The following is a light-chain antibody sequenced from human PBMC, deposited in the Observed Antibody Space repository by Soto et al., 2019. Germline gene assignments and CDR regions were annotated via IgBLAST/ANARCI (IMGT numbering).Light chain of an antibody. CDR3: AAWDVSLSGLV. J-gene: IGLJ2*01. Sequence: QSVLTQPPSASGTPGQTVTISCSGSSSNIGSNFVCWYQQLPGTAPKLLIYRDIGRPSGVPDRFSGSKSGTSASLAISGLRSEDEADYYCAAWDVSLSGLVFGGGTRSPS. CDR2: RDI. V-gene: IGLV1-47*01. CDR1: SSNIGSNF.